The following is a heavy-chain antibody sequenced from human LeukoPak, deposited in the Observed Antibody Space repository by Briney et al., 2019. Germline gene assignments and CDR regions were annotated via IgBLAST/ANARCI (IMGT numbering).Heavy chain of an antibody. Sequence: PGGSLRLSCAASGFTFSSYGMHWVRQAPGKGLEWVAFIRYDGSNKYYADSVKGRFTISRDNSKNTLYLQMNSLRAEDTAVYYCAKDLSSGWYGSGWFDPWGQGTLVTVSS. CDR3: AKDLSSGWYGSGWFDP. J-gene: IGHJ5*02. CDR2: IRYDGSNK. CDR1: GFTFSSYG. V-gene: IGHV3-30*02. D-gene: IGHD6-19*01.